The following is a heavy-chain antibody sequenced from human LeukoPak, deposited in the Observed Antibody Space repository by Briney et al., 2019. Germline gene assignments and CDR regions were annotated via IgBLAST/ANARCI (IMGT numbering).Heavy chain of an antibody. Sequence: GASVKVSCKASGYTFTSYDINWVRQATGQGLEWMGWMNPNSGNTGYAQKFQGRVTVTGNTSISTAYMELSSLRSEDTAVYYCARDLHIAAAGNNYYYYYMDVWGKGTTVTVSS. D-gene: IGHD6-13*01. J-gene: IGHJ6*03. CDR3: ARDLHIAAAGNNYYYYYMDV. CDR1: GYTFTSYD. CDR2: MNPNSGNT. V-gene: IGHV1-8*03.